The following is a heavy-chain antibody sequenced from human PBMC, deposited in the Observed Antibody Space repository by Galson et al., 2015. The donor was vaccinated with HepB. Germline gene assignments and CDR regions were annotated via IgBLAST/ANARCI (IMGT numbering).Heavy chain of an antibody. V-gene: IGHV1-2*02. D-gene: IGHD6-19*01. CDR3: ARDPRGWAEGFYSYDLDV. CDR2: INSNTGDT. CDR1: GYPFTAYR. Sequence: SVKVSCKASGYPFTAYRIHWVRQAPGQGLEWMGWINSNTGDTNYAQKFRGKVTMTRDTSITTVYMELNGLTSDETAVYYCARDPRGWAEGFYSYDLDVWGQGTTVIVSS. J-gene: IGHJ6*02.